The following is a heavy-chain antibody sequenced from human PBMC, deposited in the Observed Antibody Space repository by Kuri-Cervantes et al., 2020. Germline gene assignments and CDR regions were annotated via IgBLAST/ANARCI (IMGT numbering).Heavy chain of an antibody. Sequence: GESLKISCAASGFTFSSYGMHWVRQAPGKGLEWVAVISYDGSNKYYADSVKGRFTISRDNSKNTLYLQTNSLRAEDTAVYYCAKDRSTFDPKYYYYYYGMDVWGQGTTVTVSS. V-gene: IGHV3-30*18. CDR1: GFTFSSYG. J-gene: IGHJ6*02. CDR3: AKDRSTFDPKYYYYYYGMDV. D-gene: IGHD5/OR15-5a*01. CDR2: ISYDGSNK.